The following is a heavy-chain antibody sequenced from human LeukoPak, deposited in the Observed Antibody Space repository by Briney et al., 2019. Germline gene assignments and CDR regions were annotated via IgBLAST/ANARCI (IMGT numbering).Heavy chain of an antibody. D-gene: IGHD4-17*01. CDR2: ISSSGSTI. CDR1: GFTFSSYE. CDR3: ARHSVYGSDYYYYMDV. V-gene: IGHV3-48*03. J-gene: IGHJ6*03. Sequence: GGSLRLSCAASGFTFSSYEMNWVRQAPGKGLEWVSYISSSGSTIYYADSVKGRFTISRDNAENSLYLQMNSLRAEDTAVYYCARHSVYGSDYYYYMDVWGKGTTVTVSS.